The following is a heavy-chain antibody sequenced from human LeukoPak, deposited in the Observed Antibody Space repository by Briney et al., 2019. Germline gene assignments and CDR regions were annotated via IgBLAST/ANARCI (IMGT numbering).Heavy chain of an antibody. CDR1: GFNFSPYG. CDR3: AKLGTYFYFDF. CDR2: ISGSGSDT. V-gene: IGHV3-23*01. D-gene: IGHD7-27*01. J-gene: IGHJ2*01. Sequence: GGSLRLSCAASGFNFSPYGMSWIRQAPGKGLEWVAGISGSGSDTYSADSVKGRFTISRDNFKNTVDLQMNSLRADDTAVYYCAKLGTYFYFDFWGRGTLVTVSS.